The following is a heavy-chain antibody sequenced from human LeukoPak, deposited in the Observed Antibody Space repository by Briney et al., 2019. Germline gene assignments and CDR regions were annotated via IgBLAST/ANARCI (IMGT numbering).Heavy chain of an antibody. CDR3: AREEYQLLSGYFQH. J-gene: IGHJ1*01. D-gene: IGHD2-2*01. V-gene: IGHV4-4*02. CDR1: GGSISSSNW. CDR2: IYHSGST. Sequence: SETLSLTCAVSGGSISSSNWWSWVRQPPGKGLEWIGEIYHSGSTNYNPSLKSRVTISVETSKNQFSLKLSSVTAADTAVYYCAREEYQLLSGYFQHWGQGTLVTVSS.